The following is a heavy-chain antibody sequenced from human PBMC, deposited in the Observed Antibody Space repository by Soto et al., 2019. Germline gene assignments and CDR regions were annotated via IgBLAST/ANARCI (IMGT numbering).Heavy chain of an antibody. CDR1: GGSISSGDYY. V-gene: IGHV4-30-4*01. J-gene: IGHJ4*02. CDR2: IYYSGST. Sequence: QVQLQESGPGLVKPSQTLSLTCTVSGGSISSGDYYWSWIRQPPGKGLEWIGYIYYSGSTYYNPSLKSRLTISVDTSKNPFSLKLRSVTAADTAVYYCARVDFVAAAGCDYWGQGTLVTVSS. D-gene: IGHD6-13*01. CDR3: ARVDFVAAAGCDY.